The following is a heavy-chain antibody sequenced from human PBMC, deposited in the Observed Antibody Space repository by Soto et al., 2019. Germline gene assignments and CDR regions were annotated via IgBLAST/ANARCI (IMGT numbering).Heavy chain of an antibody. CDR3: AKNNLFGTGTKAY. CDR1: GFAFSGYA. CDR2: ISGSGGST. V-gene: IGHV3-23*01. Sequence: GGSLRLSGAASGFAFSGYAMSWVRQAPGKGLEWVSAISGSGGSTYSADSVKGRFTISRDNSKSTLYLQMNSLRAEDTAVYYCAKNNLFGTGTKAYSGHGTLVTVA. D-gene: IGHD3-10*01. J-gene: IGHJ4*01.